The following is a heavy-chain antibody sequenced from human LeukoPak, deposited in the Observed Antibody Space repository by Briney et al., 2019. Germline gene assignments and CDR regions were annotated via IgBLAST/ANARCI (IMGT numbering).Heavy chain of an antibody. V-gene: IGHV4-39*01. J-gene: IGHJ4*02. Sequence: PSETLSLTCTVSGGSISSSSYSWGWLRQPPGQGLVGIGSIYYSATTYYNPSLKSRVTISVDTSKIQFSLKLSSVAATDTAVYFCARLRFDFWSGYTHPYFDYWGQGTLVTVSS. D-gene: IGHD3-3*01. CDR3: ARLRFDFWSGYTHPYFDY. CDR1: GGSISSSSYS. CDR2: IYYSATT.